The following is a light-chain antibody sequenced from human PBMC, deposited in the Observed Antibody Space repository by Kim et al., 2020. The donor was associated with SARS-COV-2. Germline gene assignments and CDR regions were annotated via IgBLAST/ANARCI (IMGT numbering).Light chain of an antibody. Sequence: SYHRHRDNHAANDVQRYQPRPGSAPTTVIYEDSRSTSGVPDRVSASIDASSNSASLTLSGLTTEDEADYYCQSYDSANHVIFGGGTQLTVL. J-gene: IGLJ2*01. V-gene: IGLV6-57*03. CDR1: RDNHAAND. CDR2: EDS. CDR3: QSYDSANHVI.